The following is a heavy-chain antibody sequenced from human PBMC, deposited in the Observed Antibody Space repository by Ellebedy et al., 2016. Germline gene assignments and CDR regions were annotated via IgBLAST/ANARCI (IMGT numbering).Heavy chain of an antibody. CDR2: IHYSGTS. CDR1: GDSISSRY. Sequence: SETLSLTCTVSGDSISSRYWGWIRQPPGKRLEWIGCIHYSGTSNYNPSLKSRVTMSVDTSKNQFSLQLTSVTAADTAVYYCARNYGRWNDCFDTWGQGTMVTVSS. D-gene: IGHD2-21*01. J-gene: IGHJ3*02. CDR3: ARNYGRWNDCFDT. V-gene: IGHV4-59*08.